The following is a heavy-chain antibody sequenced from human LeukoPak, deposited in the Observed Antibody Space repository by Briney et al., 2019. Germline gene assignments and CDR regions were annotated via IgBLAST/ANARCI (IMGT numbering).Heavy chain of an antibody. V-gene: IGHV4-4*07. CDR1: GGSISSYY. Sequence: NPSETLSLTCTVSGGSISSYYWSWIRQPAGKGLEWIGRIDTSGNTNYKPSLKSRVTMSVDTSKNQFSLKLSSVTAADTAVCYCARVSSSWYQDWYFDLWGRGTLVTVSS. CDR3: ARVSSSWYQDWYFDL. D-gene: IGHD6-13*01. J-gene: IGHJ2*01. CDR2: IDTSGNT.